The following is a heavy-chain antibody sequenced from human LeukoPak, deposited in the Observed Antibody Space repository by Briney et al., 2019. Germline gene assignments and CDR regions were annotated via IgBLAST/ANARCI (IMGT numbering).Heavy chain of an antibody. CDR2: ISAYNGNT. CDR3: ARGRPRIAVAGTNFDY. V-gene: IGHV1-18*01. D-gene: IGHD6-19*01. J-gene: IGHJ4*02. Sequence: ASVKVSCKPSGYTFTSYGISWGRQAPGQGLEWMGWISAYNGNTNYAQKLQGRVTMTTDTSTSTAYMELRSLRSDDTAVYYCARGRPRIAVAGTNFDYWGQGTLVTVSS. CDR1: GYTFTSYG.